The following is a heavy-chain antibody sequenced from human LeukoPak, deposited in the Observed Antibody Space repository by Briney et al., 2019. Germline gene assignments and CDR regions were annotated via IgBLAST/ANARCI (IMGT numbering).Heavy chain of an antibody. CDR3: AIGYCSGGSCYSGGRDFDY. CDR1: GFTFDDYG. D-gene: IGHD2-15*01. CDR2: INWNGGST. J-gene: IGHJ4*02. V-gene: IGHV3-20*04. Sequence: GGSLRLSCAASGFTFDDYGMSWVRQAPGKGLEWVSGINWNGGSTGYADSVKGRFTISRDNAKNSLYLQMNSLRAEDTALYYCAIGYCSGGSCYSGGRDFDYWGQGTLVTVSS.